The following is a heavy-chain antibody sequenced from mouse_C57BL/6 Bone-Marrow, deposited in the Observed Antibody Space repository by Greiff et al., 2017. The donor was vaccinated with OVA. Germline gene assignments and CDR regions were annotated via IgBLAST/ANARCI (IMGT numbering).Heavy chain of an antibody. J-gene: IGHJ4*01. Sequence: VQLQQSGAELVRPGTSVKMSCKASGYTFTNYWIGWAKQRPGHGLEWIGDIYPGGGYTNYNEKFKGKATLTADKSSSTAYMQFSSLTSEDSAIYYCARESSGYAMDYWGQGTSVTVSS. CDR2: IYPGGGYT. V-gene: IGHV1-63*01. CDR1: GYTFTNYW. CDR3: ARESSGYAMDY. D-gene: IGHD3-2*02.